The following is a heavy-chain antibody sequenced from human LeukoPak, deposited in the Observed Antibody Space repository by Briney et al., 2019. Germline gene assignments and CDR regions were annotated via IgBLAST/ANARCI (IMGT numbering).Heavy chain of an antibody. J-gene: IGHJ4*02. CDR1: GYRFTSYW. CDR3: ARHCRYSSRSCYFDY. V-gene: IGHV5-51*01. D-gene: IGHD6-19*01. CDR2: IYPGDSDT. Sequence: GESLKISCKGSGYRFTSYWIGWVRQMPGKGLEWMGIIYPGDSDTRYSPSFQGQVTISADKSISTAYLQWSSLKASDTAMYYCARHCRYSSRSCYFDYWGQGTLVTVSS.